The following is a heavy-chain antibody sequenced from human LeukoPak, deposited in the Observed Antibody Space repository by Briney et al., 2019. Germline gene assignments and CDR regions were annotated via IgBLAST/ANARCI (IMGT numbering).Heavy chain of an antibody. CDR1: GFTFSSYA. CDR2: ISGSGGST. CDR3: AKDPSTYYYNSSGFPNWFDP. Sequence: PGASLRLSCAASGFTFSSYAMSWVRQAPGKGLEWVSAISGSGGSTYYADSVKGRFTIPRDNSKNTLYLQMNSLRAEDTAVYYCAKDPSTYYYNSSGFPNWFDPWGQGTLVTVSS. V-gene: IGHV3-23*01. J-gene: IGHJ5*02. D-gene: IGHD3-22*01.